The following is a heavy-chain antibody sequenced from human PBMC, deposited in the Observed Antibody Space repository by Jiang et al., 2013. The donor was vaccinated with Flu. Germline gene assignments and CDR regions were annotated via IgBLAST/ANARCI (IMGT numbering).Heavy chain of an antibody. Sequence: GESLKISCKGSGYSFTSYWIGWVRQMPGKGLEWMGIIYPGDSDTRYSPSFQGQVTISADKSISTAYLQWSSLKASDTAMYYCARLPVEKYTSGPPRGGFDIWGQGTMVTVSS. CDR2: IYPGDSDT. CDR3: ARLPVEKYTSGPPRGGFDI. J-gene: IGHJ3*02. CDR1: GYSFTSYW. D-gene: IGHD6-19*01. V-gene: IGHV5-51*01.